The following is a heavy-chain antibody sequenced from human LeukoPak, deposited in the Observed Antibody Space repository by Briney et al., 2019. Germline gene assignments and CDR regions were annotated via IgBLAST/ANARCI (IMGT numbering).Heavy chain of an antibody. CDR1: GGSFSGYY. Sequence: NASETLSLTCAVYGGSFSGYYWSWIRQPPGKGLEWIGEINHSGSTNYNPSLKSRVTISVDTSKNQFSLKLSSVTAADTAVYYCARGPDILTGYFSFDPWGQGTLVTVSS. CDR3: ARGPDILTGYFSFDP. D-gene: IGHD3-9*01. J-gene: IGHJ5*02. V-gene: IGHV4-34*01. CDR2: INHSGST.